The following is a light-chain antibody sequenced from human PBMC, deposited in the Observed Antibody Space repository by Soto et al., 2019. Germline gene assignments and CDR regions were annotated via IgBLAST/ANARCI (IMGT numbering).Light chain of an antibody. Sequence: QSALTQPASVSGSPGQSITISCTGTSSDVGASKYVSWYQQHPRKAPKLMIYEVSNRPSGVSNRFSGSKSGNTASLTISGLQAEDEADYYCSSYTSTITVLFGGGTKLTVL. V-gene: IGLV2-14*01. CDR1: SSDVGASKY. J-gene: IGLJ2*01. CDR2: EVS. CDR3: SSYTSTITVL.